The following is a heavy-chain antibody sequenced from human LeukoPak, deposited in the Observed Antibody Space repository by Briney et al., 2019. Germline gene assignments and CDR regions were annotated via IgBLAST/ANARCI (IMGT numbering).Heavy chain of an antibody. CDR3: ARSGGTGYSLDY. V-gene: IGHV1-2*02. D-gene: IGHD3-9*01. J-gene: IGHJ4*02. Sequence: ASVKVSCKASGYSFTGYFIHWVRQAPGQGLEWMGCIDPNSGDTKYAQKFQGRVSMPRDTSTRTAYMELSRLRSDDTAVYFCARSGGTGYSLDYWGQGTLVTVSS. CDR1: GYSFTGYF. CDR2: IDPNSGDT.